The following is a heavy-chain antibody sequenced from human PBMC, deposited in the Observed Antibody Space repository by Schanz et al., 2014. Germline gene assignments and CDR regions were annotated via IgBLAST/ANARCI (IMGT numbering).Heavy chain of an antibody. D-gene: IGHD6-13*01. J-gene: IGHJ5*02. CDR3: ARGGGAAAST. CDR1: GFTVSNNL. V-gene: IGHV3-66*01. Sequence: EVQLVESGGGLVQPGGSLRLSCAASGFTVSNNLMRWVRQAPGKGLEWVSIIYSGGSTFYADSVKGRFPISRDNPTNTLYLQMNILRAEDTAVYYCARGGGAAASTWGQGTLVTVS. CDR2: IYSGGST.